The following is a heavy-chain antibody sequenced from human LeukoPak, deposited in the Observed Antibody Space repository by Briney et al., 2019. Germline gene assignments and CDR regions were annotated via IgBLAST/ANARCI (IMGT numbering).Heavy chain of an antibody. V-gene: IGHV3-30*02. Sequence: GGSLRLSCAAYGFTFSYYGMHWVRQAPGKGLEWVAFIRYNGGDEYYADSVKGRFTISRDNSRSTLSLQMDSLRAEDTATYYCATYRQIEVPFEFWGQGTLVTVSS. CDR1: GFTFSYYG. CDR3: ATYRQIEVPFEF. J-gene: IGHJ4*02. CDR2: IRYNGGDE. D-gene: IGHD1-1*01.